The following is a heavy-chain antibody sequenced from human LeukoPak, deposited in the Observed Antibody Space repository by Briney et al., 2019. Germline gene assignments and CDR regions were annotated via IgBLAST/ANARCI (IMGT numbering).Heavy chain of an antibody. CDR3: ARENVLRFLEWLPRTMAYYFDY. J-gene: IGHJ4*02. CDR2: ISAYNGNT. V-gene: IGHV1-18*04. CDR1: GYTFTGYY. D-gene: IGHD3-3*01. Sequence: ASVKVSCKASGYTFTGYYMHWVRQAPGQGLEWMGWISAYNGNTNYAQKLQGRVTITADKSTSTAYMELSSLRSEDTAVYYCARENVLRFLEWLPRTMAYYFDYWGQGTLVTVSS.